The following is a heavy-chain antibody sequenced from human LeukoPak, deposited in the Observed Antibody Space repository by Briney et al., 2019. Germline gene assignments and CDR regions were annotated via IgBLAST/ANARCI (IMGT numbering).Heavy chain of an antibody. V-gene: IGHV1-18*01. Sequence: ASVKVSCKASGYRFTSYGIGWVRQAPGQRLEWMGWISTYYGNTYYAQKMEGRVSLTTDTSTSTAYMELRSLRVDDTAVYYCAREATYGDYEDAFDIWGQGTVIIVSA. CDR3: AREATYGDYEDAFDI. D-gene: IGHD4-17*01. CDR1: GYRFTSYG. J-gene: IGHJ3*02. CDR2: ISTYYGNT.